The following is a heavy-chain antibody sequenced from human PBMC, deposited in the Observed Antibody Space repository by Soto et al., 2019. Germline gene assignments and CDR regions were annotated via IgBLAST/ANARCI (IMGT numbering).Heavy chain of an antibody. CDR1: GYTFTDYW. CDR2: IYPGDSYT. J-gene: IGHJ6*02. V-gene: IGHV5-51*01. CDR3: ARRAIHNADDYNYGMDV. Sequence: XESLKISCKGSGYTFTDYWIGLVRQLPGKGLEWMGIIYPGDSYTKYSQSFQGHVTISADKSISSAYLQWSSLKASDTALYYCARRAIHNADDYNYGMDVWGQGTTVTV. D-gene: IGHD1-26*01.